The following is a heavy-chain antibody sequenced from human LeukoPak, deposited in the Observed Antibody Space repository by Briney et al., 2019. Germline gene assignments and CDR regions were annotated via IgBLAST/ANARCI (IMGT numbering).Heavy chain of an antibody. CDR2: IYYTGST. CDR3: ARDAYSSSEVDWFDP. V-gene: IGHV4-61*01. D-gene: IGHD6-13*01. CDR1: GGSVSSGSYY. Sequence: SETLSLTCTVSGGSVSSGSYYWSWIRRPPGKGLEWIGYIYYTGSTNYNPSLKSRVTISVDTSKNQFSLKLSSVTAADMAVYYCARDAYSSSEVDWFDPWGQGTLVTVSS. J-gene: IGHJ5*02.